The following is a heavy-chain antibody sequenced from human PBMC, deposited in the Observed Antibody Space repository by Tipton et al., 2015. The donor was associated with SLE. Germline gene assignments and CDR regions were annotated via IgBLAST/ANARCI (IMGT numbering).Heavy chain of an antibody. V-gene: IGHV3-30*18. CDR3: AKEYSGCGLGWFDP. J-gene: IGHJ5*02. CDR2: IWYDGSNK. Sequence: SLRLSCAASGFTFSSYGMHWVRQAPGKGLEWVAVIWYDGSNKYYADSVKGRFTISRDNSKNTLYLQMNSLRAEDTAMYYCAKEYSGCGLGWFDPWGQALLGTVSS. CDR1: GFTFSSYG. D-gene: IGHD1-26*01.